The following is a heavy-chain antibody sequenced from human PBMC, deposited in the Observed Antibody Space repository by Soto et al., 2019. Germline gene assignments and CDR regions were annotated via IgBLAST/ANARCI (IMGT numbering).Heavy chain of an antibody. CDR1: GGSISSGGYY. Sequence: QVQLQESGPGLVKPSQTLSLTCTVSGGSISSGGYYWSWIRQHPGKGLEWIGYIYYSGSTYYNPSLKSRVTISVDPPKNQFSLKLSSVTAADTAVYYCARVGMITFGGVIVIDWFDPWGQGTLVTVSS. D-gene: IGHD3-16*02. CDR3: ARVGMITFGGVIVIDWFDP. J-gene: IGHJ5*02. CDR2: IYYSGST. V-gene: IGHV4-31*03.